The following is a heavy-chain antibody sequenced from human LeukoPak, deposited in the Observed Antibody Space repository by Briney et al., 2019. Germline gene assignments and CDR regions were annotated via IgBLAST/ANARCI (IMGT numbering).Heavy chain of an antibody. V-gene: IGHV4-4*07. CDR2: IYTSGST. Sequence: SETLSLTCTVSGGSISSYYWSWIRQPAGKGLEWIGRIYTSGSTNYNPSLKSRVTMSVDTSKNQFSLKLSSVTAADTAVYYCAREVYYYDSSTYSYYYYMDVWGKGTTVTVSS. D-gene: IGHD3-22*01. CDR3: AREVYYYDSSTYSYYYYMDV. CDR1: GGSISSYY. J-gene: IGHJ6*03.